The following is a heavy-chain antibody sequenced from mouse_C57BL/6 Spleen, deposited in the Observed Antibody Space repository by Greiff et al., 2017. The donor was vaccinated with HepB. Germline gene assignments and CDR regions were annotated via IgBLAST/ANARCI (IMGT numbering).Heavy chain of an antibody. V-gene: IGHV1-81*01. CDR2: IYPRSGNT. CDR1: GYTFTSYG. Sequence: VKLQESGAELARPGASVKLSCKASGYTFTSYGISWVKQRTGQGLEWIGEIYPRSGNTYYNEKFKGKATLTADKSSSTAYMELRSLTSEDSAVYFCARGQLRLRNHYYAMDYWGQGTSVTVSS. J-gene: IGHJ4*01. CDR3: ARGQLRLRNHYYAMDY. D-gene: IGHD3-2*02.